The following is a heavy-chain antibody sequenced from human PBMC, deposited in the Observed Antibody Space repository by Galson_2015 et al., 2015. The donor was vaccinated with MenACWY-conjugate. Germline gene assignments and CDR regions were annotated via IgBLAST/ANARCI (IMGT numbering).Heavy chain of an antibody. V-gene: IGHV3-48*04. CDR1: GFTFGRYS. D-gene: IGHD4-17*01. CDR2: ISSSSSPI. CDR3: ARVLDAHEYGDNYGMDV. J-gene: IGHJ6*02. Sequence: SLRLSCAASGFTFGRYSMNWGRQAPGTGLEWISYISSSSSPIHYADSVRGRFTISRDNAKNSLYLEMTSLRAEDTAVYYCARVLDAHEYGDNYGMDVWGQGTLVTVSS.